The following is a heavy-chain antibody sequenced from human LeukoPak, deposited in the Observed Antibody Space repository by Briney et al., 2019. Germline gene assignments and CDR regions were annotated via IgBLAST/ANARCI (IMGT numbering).Heavy chain of an antibody. CDR1: GFTFSSYG. J-gene: IGHJ5*02. CDR3: AKDCYRYGGNTPWFDP. CDR2: IWYDGSNK. V-gene: IGHV3-33*06. D-gene: IGHD5-18*01. Sequence: GGSLRLSCAASGFTFSSYGMHWVRQAPGKGLEWVAVIWYDGSNKYYADSVKGRFTISRDNSKNTLYLQMNSLRAEDTAVYYCAKDCYRYGGNTPWFDPWGQGTLVTVSS.